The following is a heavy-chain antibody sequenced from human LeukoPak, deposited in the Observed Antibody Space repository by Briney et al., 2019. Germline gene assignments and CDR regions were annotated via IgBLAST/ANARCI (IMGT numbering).Heavy chain of an antibody. CDR3: AREGFCTGSKCPAEY. V-gene: IGHV1-2*02. J-gene: IGHJ4*02. CDR2: INSNSGGT. Sequence: ASVKVSCKASGYTFTGYYMHWVRQAPGQGLEWMGWINSNSGGTNYAQKFQGRVTMTRDTSISTAYMELKRLSSDDTAVYFCAREGFCTGSKCPAEYWGQGTLVTVSS. D-gene: IGHD2-8*02. CDR1: GYTFTGYY.